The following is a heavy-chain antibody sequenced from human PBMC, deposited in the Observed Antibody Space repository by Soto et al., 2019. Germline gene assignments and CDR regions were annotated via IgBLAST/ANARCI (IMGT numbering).Heavy chain of an antibody. CDR2: IYYSGST. CDR3: ARQPDCSSTSCYRGFDP. D-gene: IGHD2-2*01. V-gene: IGHV4-30-4*01. Sequence: SETLSLTCTVSGGSISSGDYYWSWIRQPPGKGLEWIGYIYYSGSTYYNPSLKSRVTISVDTSKNQFSLKLSSVTAADTAVYYCARQPDCSSTSCYRGFDPWGQGTLVTVSS. CDR1: GGSISSGDYY. J-gene: IGHJ5*02.